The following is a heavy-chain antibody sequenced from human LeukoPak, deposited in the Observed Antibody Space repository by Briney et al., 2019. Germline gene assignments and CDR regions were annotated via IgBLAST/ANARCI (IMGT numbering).Heavy chain of an antibody. Sequence: GGSLRLSCTVSGFTVSINSMSWVRQAPGKGLEWVSFIYSGGNTHYSDSVKGRFTISRDNSKNTLYLQMNSLRAEDTAVYYCAKGLYSSGWSRQFFDYWGQGTLVTVSS. V-gene: IGHV3-53*01. CDR3: AKGLYSSGWSRQFFDY. D-gene: IGHD6-19*01. J-gene: IGHJ4*02. CDR2: IYSGGNT. CDR1: GFTVSINS.